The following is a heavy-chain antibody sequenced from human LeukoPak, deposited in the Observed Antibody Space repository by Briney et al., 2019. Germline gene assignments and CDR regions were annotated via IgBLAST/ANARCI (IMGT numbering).Heavy chain of an antibody. Sequence: GGSLRLSCAASGFTVSSNYMSWVRQAPGKGLEWVSVIYSGGSTYYADSVKGRFTISRDNSKNTLYLQMNSLRAEDTAVYYCARDRLWFGEMNYFDYWGQGTLVTVSS. CDR2: IYSGGST. J-gene: IGHJ4*02. CDR3: ARDRLWFGEMNYFDY. D-gene: IGHD3-10*01. CDR1: GFTVSSNY. V-gene: IGHV3-66*01.